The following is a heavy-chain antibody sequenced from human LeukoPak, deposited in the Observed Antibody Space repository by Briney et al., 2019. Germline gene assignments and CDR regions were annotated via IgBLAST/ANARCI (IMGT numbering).Heavy chain of an antibody. CDR2: IPYDGSNK. J-gene: IGHJ4*02. CDR1: GFTFSSYG. V-gene: IGHV3-30*18. CDR3: AKDPSDIVVVPAAIDY. D-gene: IGHD2-2*01. Sequence: PGRSLRLSCAASGFTFSSYGMHWVRQAPGKGLEWVAVIPYDGSNKYYADSVKGRFTISRDNSKNTLYLQMNSLRAEDTAVYYCAKDPSDIVVVPAAIDYWGQGTLVTVSS.